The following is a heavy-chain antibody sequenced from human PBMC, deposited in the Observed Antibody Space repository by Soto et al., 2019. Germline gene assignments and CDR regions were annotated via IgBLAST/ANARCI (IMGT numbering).Heavy chain of an antibody. D-gene: IGHD3-16*02. CDR3: ARDPGPIEPVWGSYRIDY. CDR1: GFTFSSYG. CDR2: IWYDGSNK. V-gene: IGHV3-33*01. Sequence: QVQLVESGGGVVQPGRSLRLSCAASGFTFSSYGMHWVRQAPGKGLEWVAVIWYDGSNKYYADSVKGRFTISRDNSKNTLYLQMNSLRAEDTAVYYCARDPGPIEPVWGSYRIDYWGQGTLVTVSS. J-gene: IGHJ4*02.